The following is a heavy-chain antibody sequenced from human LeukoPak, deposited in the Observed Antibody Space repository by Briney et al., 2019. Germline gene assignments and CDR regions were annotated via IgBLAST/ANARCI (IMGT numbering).Heavy chain of an antibody. CDR3: AKDESTGGFAPGYFYGMGV. J-gene: IGHJ6*02. D-gene: IGHD3-16*01. V-gene: IGHV3-9*01. Sequence: GGSLRLSCVVSGFRFDDYGMHLVRQAPGKGLEWVSGISWSGTTTGYADSVKGRFTISRDSAKNSLYLQMDSLRVEDTGLYYCAKDESTGGFAPGYFYGMGVWGQGTTVTVSS. CDR2: ISWSGTTT. CDR1: GFRFDDYG.